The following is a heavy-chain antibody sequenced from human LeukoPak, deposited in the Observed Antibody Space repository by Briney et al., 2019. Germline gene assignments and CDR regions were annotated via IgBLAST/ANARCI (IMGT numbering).Heavy chain of an antibody. CDR1: GYTFTSYG. J-gene: IGHJ4*02. V-gene: IGHV1-2*02. CDR3: ARDLLGSATSYSSGAWDY. D-gene: IGHD3-9*01. CDR2: INPNSGGT. Sequence: ASVKVSCKASGYTFTSYGISWVRQAPGQGLEWMGWINPNSGGTNYAQKFQGRVTMTRDTSISTAYMELSSLRAEDTAVYYCARDLLGSATSYSSGAWDYWGQGTLVTVSS.